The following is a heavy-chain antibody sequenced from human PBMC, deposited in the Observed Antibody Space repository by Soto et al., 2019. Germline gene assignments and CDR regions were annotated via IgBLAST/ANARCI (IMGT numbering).Heavy chain of an antibody. V-gene: IGHV3-7*05. D-gene: IGHD3-10*01. CDR3: AREVVYYGSGSYLNYYYYGMDV. CDR2: IKQDGSEK. Sequence: PGGSLRLSCAASGFTFSSYWMSWVRQAPGKGLEWVANIKQDGSEKYYVDSVKGRFTISRDNAKNSLYLQMNSLRAEDTAVYYCAREVVYYGSGSYLNYYYYGMDVWGQGTTVTVSS. CDR1: GFTFSSYW. J-gene: IGHJ6*02.